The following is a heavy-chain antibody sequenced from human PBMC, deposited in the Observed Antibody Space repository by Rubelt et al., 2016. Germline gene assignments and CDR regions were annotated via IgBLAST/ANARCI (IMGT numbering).Heavy chain of an antibody. V-gene: IGHV1-46*01. CDR1: GYTFTSYY. CDR2: INPSGGST. D-gene: IGHD3-3*01. CDR3: ARSPRYDFEDNWFDP. J-gene: IGHJ5*02. Sequence: QVQLVQSGAEVKKPGASVKVSCKASGYTFTSYYMHWVRQAPGQGLAWMGIINPSGGSTSYAQKFQGRVNMTRDTSTSTVYMELSSLRSEDTAVYYCARSPRYDFEDNWFDPWGQGTLVTVSS.